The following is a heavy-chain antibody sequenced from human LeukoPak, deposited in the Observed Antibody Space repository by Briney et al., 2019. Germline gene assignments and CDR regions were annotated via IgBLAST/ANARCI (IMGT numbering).Heavy chain of an antibody. CDR2: IKSKTDGGKT. D-gene: IGHD3-10*01. Sequence: GGSLRLSCAASGFPFSNAWMSWVRQAPGKGLEWVGSIKSKTDGGKTDYAAPVQGRFSISRDDSENTLYLQMNGLNTEDTAVYYCSTVSPYYGSGTTSPDFWGQGTLVVVSS. V-gene: IGHV3-15*01. J-gene: IGHJ4*02. CDR3: STVSPYYGSGTTSPDF. CDR1: GFPFSNAW.